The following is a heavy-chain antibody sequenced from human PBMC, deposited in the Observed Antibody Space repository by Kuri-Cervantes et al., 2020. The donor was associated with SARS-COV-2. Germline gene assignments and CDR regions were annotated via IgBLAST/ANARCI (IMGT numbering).Heavy chain of an antibody. J-gene: IGHJ5*02. V-gene: IGHV4-59*01. CDR2: IYYSGST. Sequence: GSLRLSCTVSGGSISSYYWSWIRQPPGKGLEWIGYIYYSGSTNYNPSLKSRVTISVDTSKNQFSLKLSSVTAADTAVYYCARSTLPAARYNWFDPCGQGTLVTVSS. D-gene: IGHD2-2*01. CDR1: GGSISSYY. CDR3: ARSTLPAARYNWFDP.